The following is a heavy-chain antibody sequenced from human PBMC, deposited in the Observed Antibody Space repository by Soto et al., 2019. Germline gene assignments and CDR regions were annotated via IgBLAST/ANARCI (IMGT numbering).Heavy chain of an antibody. V-gene: IGHV1-69*01. J-gene: IGHJ5*02. Sequence: QVQLVQSGAEVKKPGSSVKVSCKASGGTFSSYAISWVRQAPGQGLEWMGGIIPIFGTANYAQKFQGRVTITADESTSTAYMELSSLRSEDTAVYYCAREGEPTVTTFTANWFDPWGQGTLVTVSS. CDR1: GGTFSSYA. CDR3: AREGEPTVTTFTANWFDP. CDR2: IIPIFGTA. D-gene: IGHD4-4*01.